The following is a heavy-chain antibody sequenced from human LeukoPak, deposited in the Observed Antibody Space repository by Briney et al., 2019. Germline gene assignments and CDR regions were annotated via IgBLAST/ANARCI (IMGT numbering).Heavy chain of an antibody. CDR3: ARDGAQQLDYYYYYYGMDV. V-gene: IGHV1-18*04. Sequence: ASVKVSCKASGYTFTSYGISWVRQAPGQGLEWMGWISAYNGNTNYAQKLQGRVTMTTDTPTSTAYMELRSLRSDDTAVYYCARDGAQQLDYYYYYYGMDVWGKGTTVTVSS. J-gene: IGHJ6*04. CDR1: GYTFTSYG. D-gene: IGHD6-13*01. CDR2: ISAYNGNT.